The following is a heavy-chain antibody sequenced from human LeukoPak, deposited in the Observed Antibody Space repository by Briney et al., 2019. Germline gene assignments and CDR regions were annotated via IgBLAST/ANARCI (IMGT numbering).Heavy chain of an antibody. CDR3: AKDSRKVYDFWSGYSSPRGNYYYYYMDV. Sequence: GGSLRLSCAASGFTFSSYGMHWVRQAPGKGLEWVALISYDGSKKYYANSVKGRFTISRDNSKNTLYLQMNSPRPEDTAVYYCAKDSRKVYDFWSGYSSPRGNYYYYYMDVWGKGTTVTVSS. V-gene: IGHV3-30*18. CDR1: GFTFSSYG. CDR2: ISYDGSKK. J-gene: IGHJ6*03. D-gene: IGHD3-3*01.